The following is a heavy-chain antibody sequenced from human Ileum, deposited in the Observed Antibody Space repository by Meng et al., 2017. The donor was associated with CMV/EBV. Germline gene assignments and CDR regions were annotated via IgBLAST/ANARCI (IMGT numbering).Heavy chain of an antibody. CDR1: GYTFTAFY. CDR3: VRNLIRGWGYDM. V-gene: IGHV1-2*02. J-gene: IGHJ4*02. CDR2: IHPNTGDT. D-gene: IGHD6-19*01. Sequence: QGLLVQSGAEVEKPGASVKVSCKASGYTFTAFYIHWVRQTPVQGLEWMGWIHPNTGDTKYAQKFWGRFTMTRATSINTAYMELNSLTSDDTAVYYCVRNLIRGWGYDMWGQGTLVTVSS.